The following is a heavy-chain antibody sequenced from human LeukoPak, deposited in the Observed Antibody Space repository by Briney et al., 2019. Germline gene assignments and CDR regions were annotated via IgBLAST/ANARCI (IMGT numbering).Heavy chain of an antibody. V-gene: IGHV1-18*01. CDR3: ARDKGLELRSRFDP. Sequence: ASVKASCKASGYTFTSYGISWVRQAPGQGLEWMGWISAYNGNTNYAQKLQGRVTMTTDTSTSTAYMELRSLRSDDTAVYYCARDKGLELRSRFDPWGQGTLVTVSS. D-gene: IGHD1-7*01. CDR2: ISAYNGNT. J-gene: IGHJ5*02. CDR1: GYTFTSYG.